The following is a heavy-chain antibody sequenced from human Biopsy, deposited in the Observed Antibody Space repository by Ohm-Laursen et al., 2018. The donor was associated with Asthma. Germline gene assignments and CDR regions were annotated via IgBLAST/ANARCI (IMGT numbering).Heavy chain of an antibody. J-gene: IGHJ4*02. CDR2: INSVFGTT. CDR3: ARKAGSCISRTCYSLDF. Sequence: GASVKVSCKSLGGTFNTYVIGWVRQAPGHGLEWMGGINSVFGTTTYPQKFQDRDTITADDSTSTVYMELSSLRSEDTAVYYCARKAGSCISRTCYSLDFWGQGTLVTASS. V-gene: IGHV1-69*13. D-gene: IGHD2-2*01. CDR1: GGTFNTYV.